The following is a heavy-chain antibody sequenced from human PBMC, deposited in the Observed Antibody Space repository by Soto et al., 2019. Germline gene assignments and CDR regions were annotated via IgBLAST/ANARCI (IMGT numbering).Heavy chain of an antibody. CDR1: GGSTSNYY. CDR3: ARHRAPGSWSYFDI. J-gene: IGHJ4*02. V-gene: IGHV4-59*08. D-gene: IGHD6-13*01. Sequence: PSETLSLTCTVSGGSTSNYYWSWIRQPPGKGLEWIGYIYYSGSTSYNPSLKSRVTISVDTSKNQFSLKLSSVTAADTAVYYCARHRAPGSWSYFDIWGQGTLVTVSS. CDR2: IYYSGST.